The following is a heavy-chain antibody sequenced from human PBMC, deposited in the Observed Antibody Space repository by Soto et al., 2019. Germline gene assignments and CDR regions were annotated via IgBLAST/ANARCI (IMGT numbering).Heavy chain of an antibody. D-gene: IGHD2-15*01. CDR1: GVTFSSYA. Sequence: QVQLVQSGAEVKKPGSSVKVSCKASGVTFSSYAISWVRQAPGQGLEWMGGIIPIFGTANYAQKFQGRVTITADESTSTAYMELSSLRSEDTAVYYCARGQGGYCSGGSCYEDYGMDVWGQGTTVTVSS. CDR2: IIPIFGTA. CDR3: ARGQGGYCSGGSCYEDYGMDV. V-gene: IGHV1-69*01. J-gene: IGHJ6*02.